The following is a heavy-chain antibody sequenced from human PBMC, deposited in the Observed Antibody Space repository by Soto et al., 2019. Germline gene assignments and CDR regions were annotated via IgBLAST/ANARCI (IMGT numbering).Heavy chain of an antibody. Sequence: SETLSLTCTVSGGSISSYYWSWIRQPPGKGLEWIGYIYYSGSTNYNPSLKSRVTISVDTSKNQFSLKLSSVTAADTAVYYCARADYDFWSGYFDYWGQGTLVTVSS. D-gene: IGHD3-3*01. J-gene: IGHJ4*02. V-gene: IGHV4-59*01. CDR2: IYYSGST. CDR3: ARADYDFWSGYFDY. CDR1: GGSISSYY.